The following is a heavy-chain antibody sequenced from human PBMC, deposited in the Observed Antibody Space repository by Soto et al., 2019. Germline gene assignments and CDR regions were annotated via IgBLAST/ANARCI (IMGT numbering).Heavy chain of an antibody. CDR3: VMVDNYVTPTPQDV. CDR2: ISPYTGNT. CDR1: GYIFVNYG. V-gene: IGHV1-18*01. Sequence: ASVKVSCKASGYIFVNYGIAWVRQAPRQGLGWMGWISPYTGNTHSASKVQGRLTMTTDTSTSTAYMDLGSLTSDDTAVYYCVMVDNYVTPTPQDVWGQGTTVTVSS. J-gene: IGHJ6*02. D-gene: IGHD3-16*01.